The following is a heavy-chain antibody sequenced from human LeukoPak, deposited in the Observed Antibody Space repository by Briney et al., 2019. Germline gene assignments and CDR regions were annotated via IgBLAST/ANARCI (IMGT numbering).Heavy chain of an antibody. Sequence: PSETLSLTCSVSGGSISGFYWSWIRQPPGKELQWIGSILYSGSTNYNPSLKSRVTISVDTSKNQFSLKLSSVTAADTAVYYCARQRFLEWYFDYWGQGTLVTVSS. CDR1: GGSISGFY. D-gene: IGHD3-3*01. CDR2: ILYSGST. CDR3: ARQRFLEWYFDY. V-gene: IGHV4-59*08. J-gene: IGHJ4*02.